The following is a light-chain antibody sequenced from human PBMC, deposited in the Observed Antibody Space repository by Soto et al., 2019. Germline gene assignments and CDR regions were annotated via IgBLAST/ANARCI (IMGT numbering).Light chain of an antibody. J-gene: IGKJ1*01. Sequence: DIQMTQSPSTLSASVGDRVTITCRASQSVDTCLAWYQQKPGTAPHLLIYKASSLETGVPSRFSGSGSVTEFTLTISSLQPDDFATYYCQQFYRYPWTFGQGTKVEIK. V-gene: IGKV1-5*03. CDR2: KAS. CDR3: QQFYRYPWT. CDR1: QSVDTC.